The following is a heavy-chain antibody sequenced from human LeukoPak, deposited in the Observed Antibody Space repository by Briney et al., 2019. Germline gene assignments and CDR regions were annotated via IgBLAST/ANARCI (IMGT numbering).Heavy chain of an antibody. Sequence: GGSLRLSCAASGFTFSSYAMHWVRQAPGKGLEWVAVISHVGSNKYYADSVKGRFTISRDNSKNTLSLQMNSLGAEDTAVYYCARDPGGYYNYYGMDVWGQGTTVTVSS. CDR3: ARDPGGYYNYYGMDV. V-gene: IGHV3-30*04. CDR1: GFTFSSYA. CDR2: ISHVGSNK. J-gene: IGHJ6*02.